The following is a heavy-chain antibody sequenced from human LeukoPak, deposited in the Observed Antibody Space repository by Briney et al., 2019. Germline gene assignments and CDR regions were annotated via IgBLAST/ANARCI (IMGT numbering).Heavy chain of an antibody. D-gene: IGHD3-16*01. J-gene: IGHJ5*02. V-gene: IGHV1-2*02. CDR2: INPNSGGT. Sequence: GASVKVSCKASGYTFTGYYMHWVRQAPGQGLEWMGWINPNSGGTNYAQKFQGRVTITADESTSTAYMELSSLRSEDTAVYYCAREREPGDWGVVSRDSNWFDPWGQGTLVTVSS. CDR3: AREREPGDWGVVSRDSNWFDP. CDR1: GYTFTGYY.